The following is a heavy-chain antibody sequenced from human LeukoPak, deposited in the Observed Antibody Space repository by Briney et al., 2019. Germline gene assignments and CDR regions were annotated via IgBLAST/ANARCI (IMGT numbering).Heavy chain of an antibody. V-gene: IGHV1-69-2*01. D-gene: IGHD6-25*01. CDR3: TTHPMYTTGWHQS. CDR2: VDPKDGET. J-gene: IGHJ4*02. Sequence: GASVKVSCKASGYTFISYYLHWVQQAPGKGLEWMGRVDPKDGETMYVEKFQGRVTITADTSTDTAYMELSSLRSEDTAVYYCTTHPMYTTGWHQSWGQGTLVTVSS. CDR1: GYTFISYY.